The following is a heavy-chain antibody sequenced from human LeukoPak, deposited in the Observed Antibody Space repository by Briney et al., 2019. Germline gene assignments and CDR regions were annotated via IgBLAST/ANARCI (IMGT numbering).Heavy chain of an antibody. CDR1: GFTFSSYS. Sequence: GGSLRLSCAASGFTFSSYSMNWVRQAPGKGLEWVSYISNSSSTIYYADSVKGRFTISRDNAKNSLYLQVNSLRAEDTAVYYCARPYYYDSSGYSDDYWGQGTLVTVSS. CDR2: ISNSSSTI. V-gene: IGHV3-48*01. CDR3: ARPYYYDSSGYSDDY. J-gene: IGHJ4*02. D-gene: IGHD3-22*01.